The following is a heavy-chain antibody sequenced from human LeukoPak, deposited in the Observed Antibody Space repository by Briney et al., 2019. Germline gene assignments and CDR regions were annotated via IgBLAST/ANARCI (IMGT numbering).Heavy chain of an antibody. D-gene: IGHD6-19*01. CDR3: ARVLKPGIAVAGTDPTFDY. CDR2: IYYSGST. CDR1: GGSISSSSYY. Sequence: SETLSLTCTVSGGSISSSSYYWGWIRQPPGTGLEWIGSIYYSGSTYYNPSLKSRVTISVDTSKNQFSLKLSSVTAADTAVYYCARVLKPGIAVAGTDPTFDYWGQGTLVTVSS. J-gene: IGHJ4*02. V-gene: IGHV4-39*07.